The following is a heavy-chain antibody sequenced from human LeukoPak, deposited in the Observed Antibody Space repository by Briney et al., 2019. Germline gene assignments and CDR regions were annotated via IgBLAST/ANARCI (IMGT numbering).Heavy chain of an antibody. CDR1: GFTFGSYW. CDR3: ARDGGSGNPGADY. J-gene: IGHJ4*02. Sequence: GGSLRLSCAASGFTFGSYWMSWVRQAPGKGLEWVANIKPDGSEKYYVDSVKGRLTISRDNAENSLYLQMNCLRAEDTAVYYCARDGGSGNPGADYWGQGTLVTVSS. V-gene: IGHV3-7*01. D-gene: IGHD2-15*01. CDR2: IKPDGSEK.